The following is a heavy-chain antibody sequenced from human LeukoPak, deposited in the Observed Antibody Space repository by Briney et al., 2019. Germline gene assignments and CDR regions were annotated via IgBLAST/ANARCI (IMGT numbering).Heavy chain of an antibody. CDR2: INHSGST. CDR3: ARVGMDV. J-gene: IGHJ6*02. V-gene: IGHV4-34*01. CDR1: GGSFSGYY. Sequence: SETLSLTRAVYGGSFSGYYWSWIRQPPGKGLEWIGEINHSGSTNYNPSLKSRVTISVDTSKNRFSLKLSSVTAADTAVYYCARVGMDVWGQGTTVTVSS.